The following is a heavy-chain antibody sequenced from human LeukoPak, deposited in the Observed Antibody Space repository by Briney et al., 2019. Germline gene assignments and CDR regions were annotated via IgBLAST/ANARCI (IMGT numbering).Heavy chain of an antibody. CDR2: IYYSGSS. V-gene: IGHV4-61*01. D-gene: IGHD6-19*01. CDR1: GGSISSSNYY. J-gene: IGHJ4*02. Sequence: SETLSLTCTVSGGSISSSNYYWGWIRQPPGKGLEWLGYIYYSGSSNYNPSLKSRVTISADTSKNQFSLKLSSVTAADTAVYYCAREGQWLSRRAFDYWGQGTLVTVSS. CDR3: AREGQWLSRRAFDY.